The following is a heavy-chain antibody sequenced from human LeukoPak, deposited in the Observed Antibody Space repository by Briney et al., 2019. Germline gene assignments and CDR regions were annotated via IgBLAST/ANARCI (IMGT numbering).Heavy chain of an antibody. CDR3: ARDGYNYGYYYYYMDV. V-gene: IGHV4-61*02. CDR2: IYTSGST. J-gene: IGHJ6*03. CDR1: GGSISSSSYY. D-gene: IGHD5-24*01. Sequence: SETLSLTCTVSGGSISSSSYYWSWIRQPAGKGLEWIGRIYTSGSTNYNPSLKSRVTISVDTSKNQFSLKLSSVTAADTAVYYCARDGYNYGYYYYYMDVWGKGTTVTISS.